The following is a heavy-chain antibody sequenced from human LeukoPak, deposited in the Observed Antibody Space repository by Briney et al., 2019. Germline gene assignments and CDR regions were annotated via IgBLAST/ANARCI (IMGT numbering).Heavy chain of an antibody. J-gene: IGHJ4*02. V-gene: IGHV3-9*01. Sequence: GGSLRLSCAASGFTFDDYAMHWVRQAPGKGLEWVSGISWNSVTIAYADSVKGRFTISRDNAKNSLSLHMNSLRVEDTAVYYCARGPTYGSRSDYFDYWGQGTLVTVSS. CDR1: GFTFDDYA. CDR3: ARGPTYGSRSDYFDY. D-gene: IGHD3-10*01. CDR2: ISWNSVTI.